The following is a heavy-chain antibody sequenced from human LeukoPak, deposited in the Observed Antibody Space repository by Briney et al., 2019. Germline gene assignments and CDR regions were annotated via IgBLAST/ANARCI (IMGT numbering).Heavy chain of an antibody. CDR2: ISSTSSTI. Sequence: GGSLRLSCAASGFTFSSYSMNWVRQAPGKGLEWLSYISSTSSTIYYADSVKGRFTISRDNAKNSLYPQMNSLRDEDTAVYYCASSLRTDYWGQGTLVTVSS. CDR1: GFTFSSYS. J-gene: IGHJ4*02. V-gene: IGHV3-48*02. CDR3: ASSLRTDY. D-gene: IGHD3-10*01.